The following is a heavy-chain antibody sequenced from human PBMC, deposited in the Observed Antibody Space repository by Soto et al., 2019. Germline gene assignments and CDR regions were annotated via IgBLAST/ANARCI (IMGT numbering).Heavy chain of an antibody. CDR2: ISGSGGST. D-gene: IGHD3-10*01. CDR1: GFTFSSHA. Sequence: GGSLRLSCAASGFTFSSHAMSWVRQAPGKGLEWVSGISGSGGSTFYADSVRGRFTSSRDISKNTLYLQMNSLRPEDTAVYFCAKDANFGSGTYYTDWGQGTLVTVSS. CDR3: AKDANFGSGTYYTD. J-gene: IGHJ4*02. V-gene: IGHV3-23*01.